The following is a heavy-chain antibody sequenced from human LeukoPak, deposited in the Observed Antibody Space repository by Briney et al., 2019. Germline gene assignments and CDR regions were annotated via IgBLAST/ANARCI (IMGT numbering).Heavy chain of an antibody. CDR3: ARRGYYGSGSYFFDY. Sequence: TTSETLSLTCAVYGGSFSGHYWSWIRQPPGKGLECIGEINHSGSTNYNPSLKSRVTISVDTSKNQFSLKLSSVTAADTAVYYCARRGYYGSGSYFFDYWGQGTLVTVSS. J-gene: IGHJ4*02. CDR1: GGSFSGHY. D-gene: IGHD3-10*01. CDR2: INHSGST. V-gene: IGHV4-34*01.